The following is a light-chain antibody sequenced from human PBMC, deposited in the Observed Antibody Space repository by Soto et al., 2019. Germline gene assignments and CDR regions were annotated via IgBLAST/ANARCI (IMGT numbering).Light chain of an antibody. J-gene: IGKJ2*01. V-gene: IGKV3-11*01. CDR1: QRVSSY. CDR2: DAS. Sequence: EIVLTQSPSTLSLSPGDRATISCRASQRVSSYLAWYQQKPGQAPRLLIYDASNMATGIPARFSGSGSGTDVTLTISRLEQEDVAVYYCQQSSNWPPYTFGQGTKLEIK. CDR3: QQSSNWPPYT.